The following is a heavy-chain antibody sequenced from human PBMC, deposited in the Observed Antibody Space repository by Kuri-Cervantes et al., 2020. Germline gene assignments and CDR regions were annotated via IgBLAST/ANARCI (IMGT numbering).Heavy chain of an antibody. CDR1: RFTFSSYA. V-gene: IGHV3-33*08. J-gene: IGHJ4*02. CDR3: ARDFAWASSGWPLIDC. D-gene: IGHD6-19*01. CDR2: IRYDGSNK. Sequence: LSLTCAGSRFTFSSYAMSWVRQAPGKGLEWVAFIRYDGSNKYYADSVKGRFTISRDNAKNSLYLQMNSLRADDTAIYYCARDFAWASSGWPLIDCWGQGTLVTVSS.